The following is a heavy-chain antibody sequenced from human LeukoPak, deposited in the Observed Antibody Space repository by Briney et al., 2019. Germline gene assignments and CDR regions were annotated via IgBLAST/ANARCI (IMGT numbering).Heavy chain of an antibody. V-gene: IGHV4-59*01. Sequence: SETLSLTCIISGVSIRGYFWSWIRQPPGKGLGWIGYISDSGSTNYNASLKSRVTTSIDTSKNQFSLKLTSVTAADTAVYYCARASGVKGRAFDVWGQGTMVTVSS. CDR3: ARASGVKGRAFDV. D-gene: IGHD3-10*01. CDR1: GVSIRGYF. CDR2: ISDSGST. J-gene: IGHJ3*01.